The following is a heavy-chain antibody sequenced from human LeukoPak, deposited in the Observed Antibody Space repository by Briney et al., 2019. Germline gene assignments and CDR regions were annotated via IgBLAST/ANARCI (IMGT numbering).Heavy chain of an antibody. Sequence: GGSLRLSCAASGFTFSSYSMNWVRQAPGKGLEWVSSISSSSSYIYYADSVKGRFTISRDNAKNSQYLQMNSLRAEDTAVYYCARGVDYDFWYMDVWGKGTTVTVSS. CDR2: ISSSSSYI. D-gene: IGHD3-3*01. CDR1: GFTFSSYS. J-gene: IGHJ6*03. CDR3: ARGVDYDFWYMDV. V-gene: IGHV3-21*01.